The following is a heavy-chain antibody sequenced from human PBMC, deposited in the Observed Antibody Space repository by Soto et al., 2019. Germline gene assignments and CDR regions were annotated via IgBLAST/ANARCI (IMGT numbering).Heavy chain of an antibody. CDR2: IYYSGST. D-gene: IGHD5-12*01. CDR3: ARGYGERVATIGNAFDI. Sequence: TSETLSLTCTVSGGSISSGGYYWSWIRQHPGKGLEWIGYIYYSGSTYYNPSLKSRVTISVDTSKNQFSLKLSSVTAADTAVYYCARGYGERVATIGNAFDIWGQGTMVTVSS. CDR1: GGSISSGGYY. J-gene: IGHJ3*02. V-gene: IGHV4-31*03.